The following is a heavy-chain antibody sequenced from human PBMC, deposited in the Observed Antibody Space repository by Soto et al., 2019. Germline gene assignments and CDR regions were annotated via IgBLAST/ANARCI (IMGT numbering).Heavy chain of an antibody. D-gene: IGHD1-20*01. V-gene: IGHV3-53*01. CDR1: GFTVSSIY. J-gene: IGHJ4*02. Sequence: GGSLRLSCAASGFTVSSIYMSWVRQAPGKGLEWVSVIYSGDSTYYADSVKGRFTISRDNSKDTLYLQMNNLRAEDTAVYYCAKPPDYNWNDYWGQGTLVNVSS. CDR3: AKPPDYNWNDY. CDR2: IYSGDST.